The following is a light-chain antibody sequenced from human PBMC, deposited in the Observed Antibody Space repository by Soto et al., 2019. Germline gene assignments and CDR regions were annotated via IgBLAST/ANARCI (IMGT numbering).Light chain of an antibody. CDR2: GAS. Sequence: EIVLTQSPGTLSLSPGERATLSCRASQSVSSSYLAWYQQKPGQAPRLLIYGASSRATGIPDRLSGSGSGTDFTLTISRLEPEDFAVYYCQQYGISPLTFGPGTKVDIK. J-gene: IGKJ3*01. CDR1: QSVSSSY. V-gene: IGKV3-20*01. CDR3: QQYGISPLT.